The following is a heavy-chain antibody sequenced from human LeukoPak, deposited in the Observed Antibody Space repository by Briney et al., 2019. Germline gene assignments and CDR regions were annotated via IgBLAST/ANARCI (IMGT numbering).Heavy chain of an antibody. J-gene: IGHJ4*02. Sequence: SETLSLTCTVSGDSIISYYGSWIRQSPGKGLEWIGYIYYSGSTNYNPSLKSRVTISVDTSKNQFSLKLSSVTAADTAVYYCARDKGGYSSSFFDSWGQGGLVTVSS. CDR1: GDSIISYY. D-gene: IGHD6-6*01. CDR2: IYYSGST. V-gene: IGHV4-59*01. CDR3: ARDKGGYSSSFFDS.